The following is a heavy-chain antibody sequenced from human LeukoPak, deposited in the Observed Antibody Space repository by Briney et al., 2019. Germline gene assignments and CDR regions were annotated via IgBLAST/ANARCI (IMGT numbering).Heavy chain of an antibody. CDR1: GYTFTGYY. J-gene: IGHJ6*02. CDR2: INPNSGGT. V-gene: IGHV1-2*02. Sequence: SVKVSCKASGYTFTGYYMHWVRQAPGQGLEWMGWINPNSGGTNYAQKFQGRVAMTRDTSISTAYMELSRLRSDDTAVYYCARVRCSGGSCYSAYYHYYGMDVWGQGTTVTVSS. D-gene: IGHD2-15*01. CDR3: ARVRCSGGSCYSAYYHYYGMDV.